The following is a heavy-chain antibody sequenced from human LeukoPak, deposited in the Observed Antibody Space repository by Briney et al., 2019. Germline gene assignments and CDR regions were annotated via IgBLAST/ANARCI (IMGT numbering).Heavy chain of an antibody. Sequence: SETLSLTCTVSGGSISSYYWSWIRQPPGKGLEWIGYIYYSGSTNYNPSLKSRVTISVDTSKNQFSLKLSSVTAADTAVYYCARDTYDSSGYYSPDWGQGTLVTVSS. CDR1: GGSISSYY. CDR3: ARDTYDSSGYYSPD. D-gene: IGHD3-22*01. J-gene: IGHJ4*02. CDR2: IYYSGST. V-gene: IGHV4-59*01.